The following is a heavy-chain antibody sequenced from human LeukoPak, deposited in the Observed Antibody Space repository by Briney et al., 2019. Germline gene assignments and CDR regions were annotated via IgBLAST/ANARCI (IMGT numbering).Heavy chain of an antibody. CDR2: IIPIFGTA. CDR3: ARYYYDSSGYYLFDY. CDR1: GGTFSSYA. Sequence: ASVKVSCKASGGTFSSYAISWVRQAPGQGLEWMGGIIPIFGTANYAQKFQGRVTITTDESTSTAYMEPSSLRSEDTAVYYCARYYYDSSGYYLFDYWGQGTLVTVSS. J-gene: IGHJ4*02. D-gene: IGHD3-22*01. V-gene: IGHV1-69*05.